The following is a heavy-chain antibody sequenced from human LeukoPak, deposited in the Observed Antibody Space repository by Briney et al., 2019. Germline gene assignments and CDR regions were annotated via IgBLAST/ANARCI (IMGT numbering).Heavy chain of an antibody. D-gene: IGHD2-15*01. J-gene: IGHJ3*02. V-gene: IGHV3-30*02. CDR2: IRYDGSNK. Sequence: GGSLRLSCAASGFTFSSYGMHWVRQAPGKGLEWVAFIRYDGSNKYYADSVKGRFTISRDNSKNTLYLQMNSLRAEDTAVYYCAKVWRNEGYCSGGSCFWDDAFDIWGQGTMVTVSS. CDR3: AKVWRNEGYCSGGSCFWDDAFDI. CDR1: GFTFSSYG.